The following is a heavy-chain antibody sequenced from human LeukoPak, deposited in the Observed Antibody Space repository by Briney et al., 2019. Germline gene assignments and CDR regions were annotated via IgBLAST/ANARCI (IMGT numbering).Heavy chain of an antibody. CDR3: AKDRSGGNYATFDY. D-gene: IGHD4-23*01. V-gene: IGHV3-23*01. Sequence: GGSLGLSCAASGFTFSSYAMSWVRQAPGKGLEWVSAISGSAGSTYYADSVKGRFTISRDNTKNTLFLQMNSLRAEDTALYYCAKDRSGGNYATFDYWGQGTLVTVSS. CDR1: GFTFSSYA. CDR2: ISGSAGST. J-gene: IGHJ4*02.